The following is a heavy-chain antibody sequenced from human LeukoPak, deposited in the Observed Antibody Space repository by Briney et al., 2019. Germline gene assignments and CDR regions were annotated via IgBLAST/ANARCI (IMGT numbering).Heavy chain of an antibody. D-gene: IGHD3-16*01. CDR1: GFTFSSYA. V-gene: IGHV3-23*01. CDR2: ISGSGGST. CDR3: AKDRMITFGGVISHPDY. Sequence: GGSLRLSCAASGFTFSSYAMSWVRQAPGKGLEWVSAISGSGGSTYYADPVKGRFTISRDNSKNTLYLQMNSLRAEDTAVYYCAKDRMITFGGVISHPDYWGQGTLVTVSS. J-gene: IGHJ4*02.